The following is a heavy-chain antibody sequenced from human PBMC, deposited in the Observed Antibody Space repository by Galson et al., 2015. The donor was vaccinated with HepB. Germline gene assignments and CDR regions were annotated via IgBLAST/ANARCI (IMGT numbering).Heavy chain of an antibody. D-gene: IGHD6-6*01. V-gene: IGHV5-51*03. J-gene: IGHJ5*02. CDR3: ARYSSSSVLSPQNWFDP. Sequence: QSGAEVKKPGESLKISCKGSGYSFTSYWIGWGRQMPGKGLEWMGIIYPGDSDTRYSPSFQGQVTISADKSISTAYLQWSSLKASDTAMYYCARYSSSSVLSPQNWFDPWGQGTLVTVSS. CDR1: GYSFTSYW. CDR2: IYPGDSDT.